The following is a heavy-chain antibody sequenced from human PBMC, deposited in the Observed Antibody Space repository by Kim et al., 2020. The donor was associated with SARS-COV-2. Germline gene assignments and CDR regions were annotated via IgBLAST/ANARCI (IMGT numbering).Heavy chain of an antibody. CDR3: AKDYDFWSGYYVDWYFDY. CDR1: GFTFSSYA. D-gene: IGHD3-3*01. V-gene: IGHV3-23*01. J-gene: IGHJ4*02. Sequence: GGSLRLSCAASGFTFSSYAMSWVRQAPGKGLEWVSAISGSGGSTYYADSVKGRFTISRDNSKNTLYLQMNSLRAEDTAVYYCAKDYDFWSGYYVDWYFDYWGQGTLVTVSS. CDR2: ISGSGGST.